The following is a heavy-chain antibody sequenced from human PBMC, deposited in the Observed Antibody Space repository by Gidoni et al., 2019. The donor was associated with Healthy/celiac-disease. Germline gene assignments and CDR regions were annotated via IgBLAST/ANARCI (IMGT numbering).Heavy chain of an antibody. CDR2: ISGSGGST. J-gene: IGHJ4*02. D-gene: IGHD5-18*01. CDR1: GFTFSSYA. Sequence: EVQLLESGGGWVQPGGSLRHSCPASGFTFSSYAMSWVRQAPGKGLEWVSAISGSGGSTYCADSGKGRFTISRDNSKNTLYLQMNSLRAEDTAVYYCAKDVDTAMAYFDYWGQGTLVTVSS. V-gene: IGHV3-23*01. CDR3: AKDVDTAMAYFDY.